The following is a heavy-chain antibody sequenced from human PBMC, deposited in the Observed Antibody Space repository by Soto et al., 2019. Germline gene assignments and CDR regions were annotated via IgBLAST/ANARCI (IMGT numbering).Heavy chain of an antibody. CDR3: AKVIYRNYDRYYYYGMDV. V-gene: IGHV3-30*18. CDR2: ISYDGTNK. CDR1: GFTFTSYG. D-gene: IGHD4-4*01. J-gene: IGHJ6*02. Sequence: GGSLRLSCAASGFTFTSYGIHWVRQAPGKGLEWVAVISYDGTNKYYADSVKGRFTISRDNSKNTLYLQMNSLRAEDTAVYYCAKVIYRNYDRYYYYGMDVWGQGTTVTVSS.